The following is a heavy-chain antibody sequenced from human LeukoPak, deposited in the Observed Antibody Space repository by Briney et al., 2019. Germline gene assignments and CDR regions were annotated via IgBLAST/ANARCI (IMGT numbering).Heavy chain of an antibody. CDR2: ISGSGGST. Sequence: PGGSLRLSCAASGFTFSSYAMSWVRQAPGKGLEWVSAISGSGGSTYYADSVKGRFTISRDNSKNTLYLQMNSLRAEDTAVYYCAKDLSRLGGKGGRAFDIWGQGTMVTVSS. CDR1: GFTFSSYA. J-gene: IGHJ3*02. V-gene: IGHV3-23*01. D-gene: IGHD4-23*01. CDR3: AKDLSRLGGKGGRAFDI.